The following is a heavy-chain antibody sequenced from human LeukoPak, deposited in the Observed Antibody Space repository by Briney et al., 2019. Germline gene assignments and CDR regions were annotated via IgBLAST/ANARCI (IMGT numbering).Heavy chain of an antibody. Sequence: GGSLRFSGAASGFTFSSNWMSWVRQAPGKGREWLANIKQDGSKKYYVDSVKGRFTISRDNAKNSLYLQMNSLRAEDTAVYYCARSYSSSSWPRFGYYYYYMDVWGKGTTVTVSS. CDR3: ARSYSSSSWPRFGYYYYYMDV. CDR2: IKQDGSKK. J-gene: IGHJ6*03. CDR1: GFTFSSNW. V-gene: IGHV3-7*01. D-gene: IGHD6-6*01.